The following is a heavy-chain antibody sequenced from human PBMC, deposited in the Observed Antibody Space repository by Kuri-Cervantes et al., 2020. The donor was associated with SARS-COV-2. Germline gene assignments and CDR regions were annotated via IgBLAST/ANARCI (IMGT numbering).Heavy chain of an antibody. V-gene: IGHV3-43D*04. CDR3: AGDCSGGSCHFDY. Sequence: GGSLRLSCAASGFTFDDYAMHWVRQAPGKGLEWVSLISWDGETIDYGDSVKGRFTISRDNAKNSLYLQMDSLRAEDTAVYYCAGDCSGGSCHFDYWGQGTLVTVSS. D-gene: IGHD2-15*01. CDR1: GFTFDDYA. CDR2: ISWDGETI. J-gene: IGHJ4*02.